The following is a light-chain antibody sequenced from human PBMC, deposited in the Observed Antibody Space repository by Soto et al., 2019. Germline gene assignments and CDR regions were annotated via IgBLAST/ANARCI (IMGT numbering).Light chain of an antibody. CDR1: QRVSSN. Sequence: EIVMTQSPATLSVSPGERATLSCRASQRVSSNLAWYQQKPGQAPRLLIYGASTRATGIPARFSGSGSGTEFTLTISSLQSEDVAGYYCQQYNNWWTFGQGTKVEIK. V-gene: IGKV3-15*01. CDR2: GAS. CDR3: QQYNNWWT. J-gene: IGKJ1*01.